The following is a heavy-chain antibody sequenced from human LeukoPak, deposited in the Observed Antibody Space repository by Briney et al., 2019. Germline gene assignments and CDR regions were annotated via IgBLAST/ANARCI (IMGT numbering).Heavy chain of an antibody. CDR2: IQQDGTAK. CDR3: ARDIGCSGGSCYSGAFDI. CDR1: GFIFSSYW. J-gene: IGHJ3*02. Sequence: GGSLRLSCAASGFIFSSYWMSWVRQAPGKGLEWVANIQQDGTAKYYVASVKGRFTISRDNAKNSLYLQMNSLRAEDTAVYYCARDIGCSGGSCYSGAFDIWGQGTMVTVSS. V-gene: IGHV3-7*01. D-gene: IGHD2-15*01.